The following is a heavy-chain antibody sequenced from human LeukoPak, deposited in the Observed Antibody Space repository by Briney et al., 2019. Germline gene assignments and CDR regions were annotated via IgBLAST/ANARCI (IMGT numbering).Heavy chain of an antibody. CDR2: IYHSGST. Sequence: PSQTLSLTCTVSGGSISSGDYYWSWIRQPPGKGLEWIGYIYHSGSTYYNPSLKSRVTISVDTSKNQFSLKLSSVTAADTAVYYCARGADSSGYYKYAFGIWGQGTMVTVSS. J-gene: IGHJ3*02. CDR3: ARGADSSGYYKYAFGI. D-gene: IGHD3-22*01. V-gene: IGHV4-30-4*01. CDR1: GGSISSGDYY.